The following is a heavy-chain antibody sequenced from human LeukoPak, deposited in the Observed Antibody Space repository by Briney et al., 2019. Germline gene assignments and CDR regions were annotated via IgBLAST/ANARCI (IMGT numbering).Heavy chain of an antibody. Sequence: GGSLRLSCAASGFTFSSYSMNWVRQAPGKGLEWVSSISSSSSYIYYADSVKGRFTIPRDNAKNSLYLQMNSLRAEDTAVYYCARDGAYCGGDCYPNWFDPWGQGTLVTVSS. J-gene: IGHJ5*02. D-gene: IGHD2-21*01. CDR2: ISSSSSYI. CDR3: ARDGAYCGGDCYPNWFDP. CDR1: GFTFSSYS. V-gene: IGHV3-21*01.